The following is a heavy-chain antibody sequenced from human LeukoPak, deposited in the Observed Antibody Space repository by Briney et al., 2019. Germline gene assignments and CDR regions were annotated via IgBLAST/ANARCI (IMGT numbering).Heavy chain of an antibody. CDR1: EFTFSTYA. Sequence: AGSLRLSCAASEFTFSTYAMHWVRQAPGKGLEWVSGISYDGSGKYYIASVQGRFTISRDNSKNTLYLQMNSLRTEDTALYYCARESGNYSYVLDSWGQGALVTVSS. J-gene: IGHJ4*02. CDR3: ARESGNYSYVLDS. V-gene: IGHV3-30-3*01. D-gene: IGHD1-26*01. CDR2: ISYDGSGK.